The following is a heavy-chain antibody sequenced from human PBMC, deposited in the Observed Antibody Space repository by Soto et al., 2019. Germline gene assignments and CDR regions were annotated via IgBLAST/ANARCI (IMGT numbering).Heavy chain of an antibody. CDR2: ISSSSSTI. CDR1: GFTFSSYS. Sequence: PGGSLRLSCAASGFTFSSYSMNWVRQAPGKGLEWVSYISSSSSTIYYADSVKGRFTISRDNAKNSLYLQMNSLRDEDTAVYYCARDSADSSGYQNPDAFDIWGQGTMVTVSS. CDR3: ARDSADSSGYQNPDAFDI. J-gene: IGHJ3*02. V-gene: IGHV3-48*02. D-gene: IGHD3-22*01.